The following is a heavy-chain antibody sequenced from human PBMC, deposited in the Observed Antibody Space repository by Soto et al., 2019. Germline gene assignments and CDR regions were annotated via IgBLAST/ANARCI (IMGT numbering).Heavy chain of an antibody. Sequence: GGSLRLSCAASGFTFSSYWMHWVRQAPGKGLVWVSRINSDGSSTSYADSVKGRFTISRDNAKNTLYLQMNSLRAEDTAVYYCARELELLFYYYGVDVWGQGTTVTVSS. V-gene: IGHV3-74*01. CDR2: INSDGSST. CDR1: GFTFSSYW. CDR3: ARELELLFYYYGVDV. J-gene: IGHJ6*02. D-gene: IGHD1-7*01.